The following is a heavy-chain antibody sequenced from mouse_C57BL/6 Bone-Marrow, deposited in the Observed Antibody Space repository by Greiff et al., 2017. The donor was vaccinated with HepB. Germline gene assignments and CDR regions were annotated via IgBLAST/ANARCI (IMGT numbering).Heavy chain of an antibody. V-gene: IGHV1-52*01. CDR2: IDPSDSET. D-gene: IGHD6-5*01. CDR3: ARAYISDAMDY. Sequence: QVQLQQPGAELVRPGSSVKLSCKASGYTFTSYWMHWVKQRPIQGLEWIGNIDPSDSETHYNQKFKDKATLTVDKSSSTAYMQLSSLTSEDSAVYYCARAYISDAMDYWGQGTSVTVSS. J-gene: IGHJ4*01. CDR1: GYTFTSYW.